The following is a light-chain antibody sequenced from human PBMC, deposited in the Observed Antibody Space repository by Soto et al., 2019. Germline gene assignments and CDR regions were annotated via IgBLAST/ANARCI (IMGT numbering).Light chain of an antibody. V-gene: IGKV1-27*01. CDR1: QGITNY. Sequence: IQMTQSPSSLSASVGGRVTITCRARQGITNYLAWYQQKPGKVPKLLIYAASTLQSGVPSRFSGSGSGTDFTLTISSLQPEDVATYYCQKYNSVPYTFGQGTKLEIK. CDR3: QKYNSVPYT. J-gene: IGKJ2*01. CDR2: AAS.